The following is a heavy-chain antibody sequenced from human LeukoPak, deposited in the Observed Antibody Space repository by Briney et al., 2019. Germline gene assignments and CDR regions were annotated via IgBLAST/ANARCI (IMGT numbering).Heavy chain of an antibody. CDR1: GVSLDEYY. CDR3: ARLNGDGFDI. V-gene: IGHV4-4*07. J-gene: IGHJ3*02. Sequence: SETLSLTCSVSGVSLDEYYWYWIRQSAGKRLEWIGRIYSSGSTNYAPSLKSRVTMSIDTSKRHLSLKLSSVTAANTGFYYCARLNGDGFDIWGQGTKVTVSS. CDR2: IYSSGST. D-gene: IGHD2-8*01.